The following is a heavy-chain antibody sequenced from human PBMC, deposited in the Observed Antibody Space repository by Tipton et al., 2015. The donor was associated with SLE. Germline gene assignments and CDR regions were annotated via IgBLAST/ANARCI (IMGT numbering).Heavy chain of an antibody. CDR1: GGSISSSSYY. Sequence: TLSLTCTVSGGSISSSSYYWGWIRQPPGKGLEWIGSISYSGSAYYNPSLKSRLTMSVDTSKNQFSLKLNSVTAADTAVYYCARTNNGFWSAYYTWFFDIWGRGTLVTVSS. D-gene: IGHD3-3*01. CDR3: ARTNNGFWSAYYTWFFDI. J-gene: IGHJ2*01. V-gene: IGHV4-39*07. CDR2: ISYSGSA.